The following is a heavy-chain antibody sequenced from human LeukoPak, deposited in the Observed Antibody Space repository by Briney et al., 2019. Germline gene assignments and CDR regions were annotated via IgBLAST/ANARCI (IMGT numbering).Heavy chain of an antibody. CDR1: GFTFSSYS. Sequence: GGSLRLSCAASGFTFSSYSMNWVRQAPGKGLERVSSISSSSSYIYYADSVKGRFTISRDNAKNSLYLQMNSLRAEDTAVYYCARESSVVRGVITDFDYWGQGTLVTVSS. CDR3: ARESSVVRGVITDFDY. J-gene: IGHJ4*02. D-gene: IGHD3-10*01. CDR2: ISSSSSYI. V-gene: IGHV3-21*01.